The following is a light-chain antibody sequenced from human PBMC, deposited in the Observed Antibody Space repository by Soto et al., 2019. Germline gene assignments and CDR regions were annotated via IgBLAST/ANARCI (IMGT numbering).Light chain of an antibody. CDR3: QQGHNWPLT. CDR2: GAS. J-gene: IGKJ2*01. V-gene: IGKV3-15*01. Sequence: EIVMTQSPATLSVSPGERATLSCRASQSISSELAWYQQRPGQPPRLLIYGASTRATGVPDRFTGCGSGSDFTLTISGLQSEDFAVYYCQQGHNWPLTFGQGTRLEI. CDR1: QSISSE.